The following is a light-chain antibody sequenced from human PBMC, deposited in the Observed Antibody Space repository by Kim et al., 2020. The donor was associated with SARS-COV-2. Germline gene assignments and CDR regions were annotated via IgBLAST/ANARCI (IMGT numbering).Light chain of an antibody. Sequence: QSITSACTGTRSDVGGYHYVSWYKKYPGEAPKLIIYEVSYRPTGVSNRFSGSKSGDTASLAISGLRTEDEAEYYCSSYTVTSDLVFGGGTKVPVL. J-gene: IGLJ3*02. CDR3: SSYTVTSDLV. CDR2: EVS. CDR1: RSDVGGYHY. V-gene: IGLV2-14*01.